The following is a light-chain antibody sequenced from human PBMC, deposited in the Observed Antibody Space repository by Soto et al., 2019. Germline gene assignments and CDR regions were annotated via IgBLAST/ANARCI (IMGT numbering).Light chain of an antibody. Sequence: DTLMTQTPLPLSVTPGQPASSSCRSSQSLQSSGGATYLFWYLQRPGQSPQLLIYEVSNRISAVPDRFSGSGSGTDFTLKISRVEAEDAGVYYCMQSTQLPLTFGQGTRLEIK. CDR3: MQSTQLPLT. CDR2: EVS. CDR1: QSLQSSGGATY. J-gene: IGKJ5*01. V-gene: IGKV2D-29*02.